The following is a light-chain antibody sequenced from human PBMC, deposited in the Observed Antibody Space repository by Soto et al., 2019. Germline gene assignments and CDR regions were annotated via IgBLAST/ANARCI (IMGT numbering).Light chain of an antibody. CDR2: AAS. CDR3: QQYYNTPYT. Sequence: DIVMTQSPATLSVSPGERATLSCRASQSLSSNLAWYQQKPGQAPRLLIYAASTRATGIPARFSGSGSGTEFTLTISSLQSGDEAIYHCQQYYNTPYTFGQGTTLEIK. V-gene: IGKV3-15*01. CDR1: QSLSSN. J-gene: IGKJ2*01.